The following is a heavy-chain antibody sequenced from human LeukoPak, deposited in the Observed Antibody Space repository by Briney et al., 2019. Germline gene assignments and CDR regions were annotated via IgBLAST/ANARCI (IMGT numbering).Heavy chain of an antibody. CDR3: ARDFPSTILANPPFDY. Sequence: GASVKVSCKASGYTFTGYYMHWVRQAPGQGLEWMGWINPNSGGTNYAQKFQGRVTMTRDTSISTAYMELSRLRSDDTAVYYCARDFPSTILANPPFDYWGQGTLVTVSS. CDR1: GYTFTGYY. D-gene: IGHD5/OR15-5a*01. V-gene: IGHV1-2*02. J-gene: IGHJ4*02. CDR2: INPNSGGT.